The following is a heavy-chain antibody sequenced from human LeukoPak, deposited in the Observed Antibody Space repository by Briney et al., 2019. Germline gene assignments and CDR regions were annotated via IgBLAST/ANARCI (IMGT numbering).Heavy chain of an antibody. CDR2: ISSSSSYT. CDR1: GFTFSDYY. V-gene: IGHV3-11*06. J-gene: IGHJ4*02. D-gene: IGHD3-16*02. CDR3: ARDSRYDYVWGSYRYFDY. Sequence: KPGGSLRLSCAASGFTFSDYYMSWIRQAPGKGLEWVSYISSSSSYTNYADSVKGRFTISRDNAKNPLYLQMNSLRAEDTAVYYCARDSRYDYVWGSYRYFDYWGQGTLVTVSS.